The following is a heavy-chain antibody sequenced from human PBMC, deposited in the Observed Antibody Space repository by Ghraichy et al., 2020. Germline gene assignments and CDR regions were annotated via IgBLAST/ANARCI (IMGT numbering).Heavy chain of an antibody. CDR2: ISYDGSKE. CDR3: AKDGSTSFFYWFFDL. Sequence: GESLNISCAASGFTFSSYAMHWVRQAPGKGLEWVAVISYDGSKEYYADSVKGRFTISRDNSKNTLYLQMNRLRAEDTAVYYGAKDGSTSFFYWFFDLWGRGTPVTVSS. V-gene: IGHV3-30*18. J-gene: IGHJ2*01. D-gene: IGHD2-2*01. CDR1: GFTFSSYA.